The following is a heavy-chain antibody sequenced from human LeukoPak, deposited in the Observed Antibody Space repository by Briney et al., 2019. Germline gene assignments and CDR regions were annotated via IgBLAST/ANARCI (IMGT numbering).Heavy chain of an antibody. CDR3: ARVWQNNPLWRGRRDDAFDI. V-gene: IGHV1-69*05. Sequence: GASVKVSCKASGGTFSSYAISWVRQAPGQGLEWMGGIIPIFGTANYAQKFQGRVTITTDESTSTAYMELSSLRSEDTAVYYCARVWQNNPLWRGRRDDAFDIWGQGTMVTVSS. CDR1: GGTFSSYA. J-gene: IGHJ3*02. CDR2: IIPIFGTA. D-gene: IGHD2-21*01.